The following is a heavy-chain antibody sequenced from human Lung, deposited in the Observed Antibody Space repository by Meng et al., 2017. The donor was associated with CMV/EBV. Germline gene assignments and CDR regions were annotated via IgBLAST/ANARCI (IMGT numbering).Heavy chain of an antibody. J-gene: IGHJ4*02. CDR2: IRYDGNKK. CDR3: AKDDSAYFDFRSGYSTPPDY. Sequence: GGSLRLXXAASGFSFSSYGMQWVRQAPGKGLEWVTFIRYDGNKKHYVDSVKGRFTISRDNSKNMLYLQMNSLRAEDTAVYYCAKDDSAYFDFRSGYSTPPDYWGQGTLVTVSS. V-gene: IGHV3-30*02. CDR1: GFSFSSYG. D-gene: IGHD3-3*01.